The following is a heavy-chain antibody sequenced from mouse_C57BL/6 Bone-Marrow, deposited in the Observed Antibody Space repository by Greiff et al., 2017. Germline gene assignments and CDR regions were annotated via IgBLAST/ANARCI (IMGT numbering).Heavy chain of an antibody. CDR2: ISNLAYSI. D-gene: IGHD2-3*01. CDR1: GFTFSDYG. V-gene: IGHV5-15*01. CDR3: ARTGWSAWFAY. J-gene: IGHJ3*01. Sequence: EVQLMESGGGLVQPGGSLKLSCAASGFTFSDYGMAWVRQAPRKGPEWVAFISNLAYSIYYADTVTGRFTISRENAKNTLYLEMSSLRSEDTAMYYCARTGWSAWFAYWGQGTLVTVSA.